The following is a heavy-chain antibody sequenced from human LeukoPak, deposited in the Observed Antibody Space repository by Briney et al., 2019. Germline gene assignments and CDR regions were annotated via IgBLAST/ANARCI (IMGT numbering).Heavy chain of an antibody. CDR2: ISGRGGST. D-gene: IGHD1-26*01. CDR3: ARGEWEPPTYYFDN. V-gene: IGHV3-23*01. Sequence: GGSLRLSCAASGFTFSSYGMSWVRQAPGKGLEGVSAISGRGGSTDYADPVKGRFTISRDNAKKSLYLQMNSLRAEDTAVYYCARGEWEPPTYYFDNWGQGTLVTVSS. J-gene: IGHJ4*02. CDR1: GFTFSSYG.